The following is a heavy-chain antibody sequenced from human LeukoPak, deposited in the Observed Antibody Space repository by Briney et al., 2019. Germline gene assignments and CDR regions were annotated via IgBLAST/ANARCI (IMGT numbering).Heavy chain of an antibody. CDR2: VYHSGST. Sequence: PSEPLSLTCAVSGFSFRTGYYWGWIRHPPGKGLEWIGSVYHSGSTYYSPSLKSRVTISVDTAKNQFSLKLTSVTAADTAVYYCARVGRGYYRNPFDYWGQGILVTVSS. D-gene: IGHD3-22*01. J-gene: IGHJ4*02. V-gene: IGHV4-38-2*01. CDR3: ARVGRGYYRNPFDY. CDR1: GFSFRTGYY.